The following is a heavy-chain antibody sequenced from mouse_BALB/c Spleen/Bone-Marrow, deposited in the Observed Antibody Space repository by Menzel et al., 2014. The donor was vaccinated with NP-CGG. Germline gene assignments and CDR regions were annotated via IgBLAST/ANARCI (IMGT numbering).Heavy chain of an antibody. D-gene: IGHD2-3*01. V-gene: IGHV1S81*02. J-gene: IGHJ1*01. CDR3: ARWLLQYFDV. CDR2: IIPSNGRT. Sequence: VQRVESGAELVKPGASVKLSCKASGCTFTSYWMHWVKQRPGQGLEWIGEIIPSNGRTNYNEKFKSKATLTVDKSSNTAYMQLSSLTSEGSAVYYCARWLLQYFDVWGAGTTVTVSS. CDR1: GCTFTSYW.